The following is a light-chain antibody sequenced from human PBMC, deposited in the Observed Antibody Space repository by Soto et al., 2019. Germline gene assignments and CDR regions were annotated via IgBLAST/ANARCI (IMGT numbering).Light chain of an antibody. CDR1: QSIGRS. V-gene: IGKV1-39*01. CDR2: AAS. Sequence: DIQVTQSPSSLSASIGDRVTITCRATQSIGRSLNWYQQRSGTAPKLLIFAASSLQSGVPSRFSGSGSGTHFTLTITSLQPEDFATYYCQQANSFPLTFGGGTKVDIK. CDR3: QQANSFPLT. J-gene: IGKJ4*01.